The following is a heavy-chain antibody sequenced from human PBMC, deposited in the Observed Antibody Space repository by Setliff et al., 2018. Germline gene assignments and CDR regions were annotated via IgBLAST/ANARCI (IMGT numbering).Heavy chain of an antibody. J-gene: IGHJ3*02. CDR3: ARDQTPYNWGFNNAFDI. CDR2: ISGSSITI. V-gene: IGHV3-48*01. CDR1: GFTFSSYS. Sequence: PGGSLRLSCAASGFTFSSYSMNWVRQAPGKGLEWVSYISGSSITIYYADSVKGRFTISRDKAKNSLYLQMNSLRAEDTAVYYCARDQTPYNWGFNNAFDIWGQGTMVTVSS. D-gene: IGHD7-27*01.